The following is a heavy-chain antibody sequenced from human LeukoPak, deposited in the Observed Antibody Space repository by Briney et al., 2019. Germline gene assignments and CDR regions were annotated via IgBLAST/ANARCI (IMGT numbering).Heavy chain of an antibody. V-gene: IGHV3-30*03. D-gene: IGHD6-19*01. Sequence: GGSLRLSCAASGFTFSNYAMHWVRQAPGKGLEWVALISYDGSNQYYADSVKGRFTISRHNSKNTLYLQMNSLRAEDTAVYYCARNGIAVAGEGWFDPWGQGTLVTVS. CDR1: GFTFSNYA. J-gene: IGHJ5*02. CDR3: ARNGIAVAGEGWFDP. CDR2: ISYDGSNQ.